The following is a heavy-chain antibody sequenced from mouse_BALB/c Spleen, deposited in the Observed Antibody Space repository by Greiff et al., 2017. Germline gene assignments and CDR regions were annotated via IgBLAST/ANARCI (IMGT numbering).Heavy chain of an antibody. CDR2: ISSGGGNT. Sequence: EVQRVESGGGLVKPGGSLKLSCAASGFAFSSYTMSWVRQTPEKRLEWVATISSGGGNTYYPDSVKGRFTISRDNAKNNLYLQMSSLRSEDTALYYCASQIYYGNFDYWGQGTTLTVSS. J-gene: IGHJ2*01. CDR1: GFAFSSYT. D-gene: IGHD2-1*01. V-gene: IGHV5-9*03. CDR3: ASQIYYGNFDY.